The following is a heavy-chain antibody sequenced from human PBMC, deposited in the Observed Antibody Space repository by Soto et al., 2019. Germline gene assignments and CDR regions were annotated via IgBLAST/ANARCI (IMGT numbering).Heavy chain of an antibody. V-gene: IGHV5-51*01. J-gene: IGHJ5*02. CDR1: CYSFTRYW. D-gene: IGHD2-21*02. Sequence: GESLKISCKGSCYSFTRYWIGWVRQMPGKGLEWMGIIYPGDSDTRYSPSFQGQVTISADKSISTAYLQWSSLKASDTAMYYCARHVCGGDCYSGWFDPWGQGTLVTVSS. CDR3: ARHVCGGDCYSGWFDP. CDR2: IYPGDSDT.